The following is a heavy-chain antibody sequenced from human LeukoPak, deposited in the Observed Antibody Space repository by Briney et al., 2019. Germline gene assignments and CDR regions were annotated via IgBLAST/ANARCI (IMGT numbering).Heavy chain of an antibody. J-gene: IGHJ4*02. Sequence: PGGSLRLSCAASGFTFRTDWMHWVRHVPGKGLVWVSHINGDGSIINYADSVKGRFTISRDNAKNTLYLQMNRLRGEDTAVYYCAREGFAGASDCWGQGTLVTVSS. CDR1: GFTFRTDW. CDR2: INGDGSII. D-gene: IGHD3-16*01. V-gene: IGHV3-74*01. CDR3: AREGFAGASDC.